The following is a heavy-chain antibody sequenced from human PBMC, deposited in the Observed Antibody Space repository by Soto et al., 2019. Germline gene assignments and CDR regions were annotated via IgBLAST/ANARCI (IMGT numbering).Heavy chain of an antibody. CDR3: ARGLACYDFWPFYYRYFGMDV. CDR2: IYSGGST. D-gene: IGHD3-3*01. Sequence: GGSLRLSCAASGFTVSSNYMSWVRQAPGKGLERVSVIYSGGSTYYADSVKGRFTISRDNSKNTLYLQMNSLRAEDTTVYYCARGLACYDFWPFYYRYFGMDVWGQGTTVTVSS. CDR1: GFTVSSNY. V-gene: IGHV3-66*01. J-gene: IGHJ6*02.